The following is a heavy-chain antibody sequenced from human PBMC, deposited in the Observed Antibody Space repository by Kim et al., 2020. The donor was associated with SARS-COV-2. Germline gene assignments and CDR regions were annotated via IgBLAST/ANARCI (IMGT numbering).Heavy chain of an antibody. Sequence: DGNNKFHVDSVKRRLTIARDNSKNTVYLQMNSLGVEDTGVYYCASHSPDYWGQGTLVTVSS. CDR2: DGNNK. CDR3: ASHSPDY. J-gene: IGHJ4*02. V-gene: IGHV3-33*01.